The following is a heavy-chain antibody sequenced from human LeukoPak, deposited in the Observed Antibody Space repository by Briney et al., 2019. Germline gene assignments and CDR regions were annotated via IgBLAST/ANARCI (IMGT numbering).Heavy chain of an antibody. CDR1: GFTFDDYA. J-gene: IGHJ6*03. D-gene: IGHD6-13*01. CDR3: AKDNGFQQQLVLDYMDV. V-gene: IGHV3-9*01. CDR2: ISWNSGSI. Sequence: GGSLRLSCAASGFTFDDYAMHWVRQAPGKGLEWVSGISWNSGSIGYADSVKGRFTISRDNAKNSLYLQMNSLRAEDTALYYCAKDNGFQQQLVLDYMDVWGKGTTVTVSS.